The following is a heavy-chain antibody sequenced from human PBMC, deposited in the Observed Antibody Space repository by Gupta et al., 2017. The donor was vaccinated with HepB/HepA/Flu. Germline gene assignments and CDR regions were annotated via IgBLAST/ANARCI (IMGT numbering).Heavy chain of an antibody. CDR1: GYRLSSYW. CDR3: ARHEGSGWYQGTGDAFDS. CDR2: LYPSDPDI. V-gene: IGHV5-51*01. D-gene: IGHD6-19*01. Sequence: EVQLVQSGAEVKKPGESLKISCKGFGYRLSSYWIGWVLNMAGKGLEWMGLLYPSDPDIRYSPSFQGQVTSSVDKSIATAYLQWGSLKASDTAMDDGARHEGSGWYQGTGDAFDSGGQGTMVTVS. J-gene: IGHJ3*02.